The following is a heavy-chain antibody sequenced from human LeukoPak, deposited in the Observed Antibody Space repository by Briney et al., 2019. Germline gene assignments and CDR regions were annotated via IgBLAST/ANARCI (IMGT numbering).Heavy chain of an antibody. CDR2: ITPVTGIV. CDR3: ARDFGELYHYYVMDV. D-gene: IGHD3-10*01. Sequence: ASVKVSCKASGGTFNTSAISWVRQAPGQGLEWMGRITPVTGIVDYARKFQGRVTITADRSTTTAYMEVSSLRSEDTAVYYCARDFGELYHYYVMDVWGQGTTVTVSS. V-gene: IGHV1-69*04. CDR1: GGTFNTSA. J-gene: IGHJ6*02.